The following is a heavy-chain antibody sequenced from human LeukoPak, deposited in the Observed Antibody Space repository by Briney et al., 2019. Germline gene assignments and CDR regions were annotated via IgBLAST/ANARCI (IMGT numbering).Heavy chain of an antibody. CDR3: ARDTDMSFDY. Sequence: GRSLRLSCAASGFTFSSYAMHWVRQAPGKGLEWVAVISHDGSNKYYADSVKGRFTISRDNSKNTLYLQMNSLRAEDTAVYYCARDTDMSFDYWGQGTLVTVSS. CDR1: GFTFSSYA. D-gene: IGHD3-9*01. V-gene: IGHV3-30-3*01. CDR2: ISHDGSNK. J-gene: IGHJ4*02.